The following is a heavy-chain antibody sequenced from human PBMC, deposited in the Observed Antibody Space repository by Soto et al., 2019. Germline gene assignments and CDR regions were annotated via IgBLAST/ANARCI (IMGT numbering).Heavy chain of an antibody. Sequence: GSLRLSCAASGFTFSSYGMHWVRQAPGKGLEWVSVISFDGSNKYYADSVKGRFTISRDNSKNTLYLQMNSLRADDTAVYYCAKTPSDSGYWXQGTLVTVSS. CDR2: ISFDGSNK. V-gene: IGHV3-30*18. CDR3: AKTPSDSGY. D-gene: IGHD2-15*01. CDR1: GFTFSSYG. J-gene: IGHJ4*02.